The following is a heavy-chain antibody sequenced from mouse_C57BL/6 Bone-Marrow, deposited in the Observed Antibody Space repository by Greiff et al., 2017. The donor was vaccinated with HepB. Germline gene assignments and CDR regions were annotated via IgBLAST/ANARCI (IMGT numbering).Heavy chain of an antibody. J-gene: IGHJ4*01. CDR3: SRGIVVAHCYAMDY. V-gene: IGHV1-7*01. Sequence: QVQLQQSGAELAKPGASVKMSCKASGYTFTSYWMNWVKQRPGQGLEWIGYINPSSGYTKYNQKFKDKATLTADKSSSTAYMQLSSRTYEDSAVSYCSRGIVVAHCYAMDYWGQGTSVTVSS. CDR1: GYTFTSYW. CDR2: INPSSGYT. D-gene: IGHD1-1*01.